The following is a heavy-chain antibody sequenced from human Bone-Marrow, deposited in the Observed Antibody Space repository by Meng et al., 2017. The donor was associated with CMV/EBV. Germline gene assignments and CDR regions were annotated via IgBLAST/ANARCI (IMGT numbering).Heavy chain of an antibody. Sequence: ASVKVSCKASGYSFAAYYMHWVRQAPGQRFEWLGWTTPNSGGPQYAQKFQGRVTMTRDTSTSTDYMELSRLRSDDTAVYDCAREGGEGGFDPWGQGTLVTVSS. CDR1: GYSFAAYY. D-gene: IGHD3-10*01. J-gene: IGHJ5*02. CDR3: AREGGEGGFDP. CDR2: TTPNSGGP. V-gene: IGHV1-2*02.